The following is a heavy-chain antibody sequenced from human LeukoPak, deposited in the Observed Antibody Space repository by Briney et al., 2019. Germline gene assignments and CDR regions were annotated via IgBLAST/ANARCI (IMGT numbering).Heavy chain of an antibody. D-gene: IGHD3-10*01. CDR3: ARVPRYYGSEYYFDY. Sequence: PGGSLRLSCAASGFTFSDYYMSWIRQAPGKGLEWVSYISSSGSTIYYADSVKGRFTISRDNAKNSLYLQMNSLRAEGTAVYYCARVPRYYGSEYYFDYWGQGTLVTVSS. CDR1: GFTFSDYY. V-gene: IGHV3-11*01. J-gene: IGHJ4*02. CDR2: ISSSGSTI.